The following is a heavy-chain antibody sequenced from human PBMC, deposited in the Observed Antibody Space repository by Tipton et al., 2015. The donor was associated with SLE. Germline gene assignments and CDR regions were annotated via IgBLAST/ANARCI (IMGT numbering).Heavy chain of an antibody. V-gene: IGHV4-39*07. J-gene: IGHJ4*02. CDR1: GGSLSSRSHY. CDR3: ARGGRVEEELDY. D-gene: IGHD3-3*01. CDR2: IYYSGST. Sequence: GLVKPSETLSLTCTVSGGSLSSRSHYWGWIRQPPGKGLDWIGSIYYSGSTDYNPSLKSRVTISVDTSKNQFSLRLKTVTAADTAVYYCARGGRVEEELDYWGQGILVTVSS.